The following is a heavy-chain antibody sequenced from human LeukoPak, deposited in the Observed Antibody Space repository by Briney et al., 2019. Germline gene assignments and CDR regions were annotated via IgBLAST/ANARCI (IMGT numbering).Heavy chain of an antibody. CDR3: AKDEGPSVDGDYFDY. D-gene: IGHD3-10*01. Sequence: GSLRLSCAASGFMFSNTAMSWVRQAPGKGLEWVSGISGSGRSTYYADSVKGRFTISRDNSKNTLFLQMNTLRVEDMAIYYCAKDEGPSVDGDYFDYWGQGTLVTVSS. CDR1: GFMFSNTA. CDR2: ISGSGRST. V-gene: IGHV3-23*01. J-gene: IGHJ4*02.